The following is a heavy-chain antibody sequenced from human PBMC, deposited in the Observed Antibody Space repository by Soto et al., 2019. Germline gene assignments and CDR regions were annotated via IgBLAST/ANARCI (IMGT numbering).Heavy chain of an antibody. CDR2: IYYSGST. Sequence: SETLSLTCTVSGGSISSSSYYWGWIRQPPGKGLEWSGSIYYSGSTYYNPSLKSRVTISVDTSKNQFSLKLSSVTAADTAVYYCARQSSGSYYYYYYGMDVWGQGTTVTVSS. CDR1: GGSISSSSYY. CDR3: ARQSSGSYYYYYYGMDV. V-gene: IGHV4-39*01. J-gene: IGHJ6*02. D-gene: IGHD6-19*01.